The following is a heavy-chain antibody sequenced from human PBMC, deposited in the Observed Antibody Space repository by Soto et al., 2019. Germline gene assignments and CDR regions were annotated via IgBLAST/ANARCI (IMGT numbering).Heavy chain of an antibody. CDR1: GFTFSSYA. D-gene: IGHD5-18*01. J-gene: IGHJ4*02. CDR3: AKDPRLGYSYGLFFDY. CDR2: ISGSGGST. Sequence: PGGSLRLSCAASGFTFSSYAMSWVRQAPGKGLEWVSAISGSGGSTYYADSVKGRFTISRDNSKNTLYLQMNSLRAEDTAVYYCAKDPRLGYSYGLFFDYWGQGTLVTVSS. V-gene: IGHV3-23*01.